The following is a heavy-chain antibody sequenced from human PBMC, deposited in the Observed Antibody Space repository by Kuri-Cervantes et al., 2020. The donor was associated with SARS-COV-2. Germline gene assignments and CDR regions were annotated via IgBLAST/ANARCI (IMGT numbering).Heavy chain of an antibody. CDR1: GYTFTSYG. V-gene: IGHV1-69*05. CDR3: ARVDSWGSGFDY. J-gene: IGHJ4*02. D-gene: IGHD7-27*01. Sequence: SVKVSCKASGYTFTSYGISWVRQAPGQGLEWMGGIIPIFGTANYAQKFQGRVTITRNTSATTAYMELSSLRSEDTAVYYCARVDSWGSGFDYWGQGTLVTVSS. CDR2: IIPIFGTA.